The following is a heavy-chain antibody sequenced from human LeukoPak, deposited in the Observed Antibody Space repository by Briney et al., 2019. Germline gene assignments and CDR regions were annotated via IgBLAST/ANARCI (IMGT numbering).Heavy chain of an antibody. V-gene: IGHV3-53*01. J-gene: IGHJ3*02. Sequence: GGSLRLSCAASGFTVSSYYMSWVRQAPGKGLEWVSVIYIGAGSTYYADSVKGRFTISRDNFNNTVSLEMNSLRAEDTAVYYGARGTERELLFDIWGQGTRVTVSS. D-gene: IGHD1-26*01. CDR3: ARGTERELLFDI. CDR2: IYIGAGST. CDR1: GFTVSSYY.